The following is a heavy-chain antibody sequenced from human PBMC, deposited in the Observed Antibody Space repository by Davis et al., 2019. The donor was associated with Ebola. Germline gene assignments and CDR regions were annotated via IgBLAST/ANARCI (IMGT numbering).Heavy chain of an antibody. J-gene: IGHJ6*02. CDR2: ISSSSSYI. D-gene: IGHD3-10*01. CDR1: GFTFSSYS. V-gene: IGHV3-21*01. CDR3: ARRLITMVRGVSHYYYYYGMDV. Sequence: GESLKISCAASGFTFSSYSMNWVRQAPGKGLEWVSSISSSSSYIYYADSVKGRFTISRDNAKNSLYLQMNSLRAEDTAVYYCARRLITMVRGVSHYYYYYGMDVWGQGTTVTVSS.